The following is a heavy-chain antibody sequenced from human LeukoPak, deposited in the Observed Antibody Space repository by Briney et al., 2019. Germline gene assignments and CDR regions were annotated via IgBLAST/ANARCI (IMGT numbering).Heavy chain of an antibody. CDR2: ISSSSSYI. V-gene: IGHV3-21*01. CDR1: GFTFSSYS. CDR3: ARTISTVTTPRGGKYYFDY. D-gene: IGHD4-17*01. J-gene: IGHJ4*02. Sequence: PGGSLRLSCAASGFTFSSYSMNWVRQAPGKGLEWVSSISSSSSYIYYADSVKGRFTISRDNAKNSLYLQMNSLRAEDTAVYYCARTISTVTTPRGGKYYFDYWGQGTLVTVSS.